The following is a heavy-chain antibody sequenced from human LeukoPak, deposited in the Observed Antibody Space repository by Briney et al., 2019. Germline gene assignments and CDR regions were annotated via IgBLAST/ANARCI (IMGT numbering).Heavy chain of an antibody. CDR3: TRDAGLWDYYSGSPQDAFDI. CDR2: IRSKTYDGTT. D-gene: IGHD1-26*01. CDR1: RFTFGDYS. J-gene: IGHJ3*02. Sequence: GGSLRLSCTASRFTFGDYSMNWVRQAPGKGLEWVGFIRSKTYDGTTEYAASVEGRFTISRDNSNSIAYLQMNSLKTEDTSVYYCTRDAGLWDYYSGSPQDAFDIWGQGTMVTVSS. V-gene: IGHV3-49*04.